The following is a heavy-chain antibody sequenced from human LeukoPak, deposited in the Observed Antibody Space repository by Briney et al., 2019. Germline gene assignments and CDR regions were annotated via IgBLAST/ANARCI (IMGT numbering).Heavy chain of an antibody. CDR2: INPNSGGT. Sequence: GASVKASCKASGYTFTGYYMHWVRQAPGQGLEWMGRINPNSGGTNYAQKFQGRVTMTRDTSISTAYMELSRLRSDDTAVYYCARDWDYYDSSGYSYWGQGTLVTVSS. CDR1: GYTFTGYY. D-gene: IGHD3-22*01. J-gene: IGHJ4*02. V-gene: IGHV1-2*06. CDR3: ARDWDYYDSSGYSY.